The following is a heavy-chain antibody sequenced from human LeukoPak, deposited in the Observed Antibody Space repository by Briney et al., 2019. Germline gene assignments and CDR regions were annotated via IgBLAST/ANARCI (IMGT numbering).Heavy chain of an antibody. J-gene: IGHJ4*02. D-gene: IGHD3-10*01. CDR2: ISYDGSSK. CDR1: GFTFSTYA. V-gene: IGHV3-30*14. Sequence: GGSLRLSCAASGFTFSTYAMHWVRQAPGKGLEWVAVISYDGSSKYYADSVKGRFTISRDNSKNTLYLQMNSLRAEDTAVYYCARGNYYGSGEDYWGQGTLVTVSS. CDR3: ARGNYYGSGEDY.